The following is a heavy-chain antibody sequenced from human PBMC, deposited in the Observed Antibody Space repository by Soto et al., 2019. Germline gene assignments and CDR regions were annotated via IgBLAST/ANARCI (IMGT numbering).Heavy chain of an antibody. CDR3: ARGGWYYDSSGAFDI. V-gene: IGHV4-39*01. D-gene: IGHD3-22*01. CDR2: IYYSGST. CDR1: GGSISSSSYY. Sequence: SXTVSLTCTVSGGSISSSSYYWGWIRQPPGKGLEWIGSIYYSGSTYYNPSLKSRVTISVDTSKNQFSLKLSSVTAADTAVYYCARGGWYYDSSGAFDIWGQGTMVTVSS. J-gene: IGHJ3*02.